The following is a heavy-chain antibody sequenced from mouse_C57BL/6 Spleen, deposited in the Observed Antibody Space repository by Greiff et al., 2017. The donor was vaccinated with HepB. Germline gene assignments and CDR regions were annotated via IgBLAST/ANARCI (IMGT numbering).Heavy chain of an antibody. CDR2: INPNNGGT. V-gene: IGHV1-18*01. CDR3: ARGDYDGTGWFAY. D-gene: IGHD2-4*01. J-gene: IGHJ3*01. CDR1: GYTFTDYN. Sequence: EVKLVESGPELVKPGASVKIPCKASGYTFTDYNMDWVKQSHGKSLEWIGDINPNNGGTIYNQKFKGKATLTVDKSSSTAYMELRSLTSEDTAVYYCARGDYDGTGWFAYWGQGTLVTVSA.